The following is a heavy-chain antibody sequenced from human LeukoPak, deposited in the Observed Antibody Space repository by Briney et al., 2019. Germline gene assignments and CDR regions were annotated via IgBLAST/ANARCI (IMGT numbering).Heavy chain of an antibody. CDR2: IYGSGST. J-gene: IGHJ2*01. D-gene: IGHD5-12*01. CDR1: GDSINSYY. V-gene: IGHV4-59*08. Sequence: PSETLSLTCNVSGDSINSYYWSWIRQPPGKGLEWIGYIYGSGSTNYNPSLKSRVTISVDTSKNQFSLKLSSVTAADTAVYYCARHTWYNGYDRYFDLWGRGTLVTVSS. CDR3: ARHTWYNGYDRYFDL.